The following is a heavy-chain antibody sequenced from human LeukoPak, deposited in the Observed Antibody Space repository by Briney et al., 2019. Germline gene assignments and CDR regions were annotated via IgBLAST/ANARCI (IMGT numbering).Heavy chain of an antibody. CDR1: GFTFSDYE. J-gene: IGHJ4*02. D-gene: IGHD3-16*01. Sequence: GGSLRLSCAASGFTFSDYEMNWVRQAPGKGLEWVSYISSSSSTIYYADSVKGRFTISRDNAKNSLYLQMNSLRAEDTAVYYCASGEIWFDYWGQGTLVTVSS. V-gene: IGHV3-48*01. CDR2: ISSSSSTI. CDR3: ASGEIWFDY.